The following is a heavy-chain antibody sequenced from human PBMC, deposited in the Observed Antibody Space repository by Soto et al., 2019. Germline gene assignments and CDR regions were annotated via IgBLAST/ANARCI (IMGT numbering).Heavy chain of an antibody. J-gene: IGHJ4*02. CDR3: AHSRSPRLLDY. CDR2: IYWDDDK. Sequence: QITLKESGPTLVKPTQTLTLTCTFSAFSLSTSRVSVGWIRQPPGKALEWLALIYWDDDKGYRPSLNSRHTIPNDTSTNQVVLTISTMDPVDTATYYCAHSRSPRLLDYWGQGTLVTVSS. CDR1: AFSLSTSRVS. D-gene: IGHD2-15*01. V-gene: IGHV2-5*02.